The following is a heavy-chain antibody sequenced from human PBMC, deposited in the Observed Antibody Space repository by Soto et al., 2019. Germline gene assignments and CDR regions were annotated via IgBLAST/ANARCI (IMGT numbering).Heavy chain of an antibody. J-gene: IGHJ4*02. D-gene: IGHD2-2*01. CDR2: SMPLFGTP. CDR3: VTPVDQLDSEMHKGLTH. V-gene: IGHV1-69*06. Sequence: QVQLVQSGAEVRKPGSSVNVSCKASGGTFSNNVFIWVRQAPGQGPEWMGGSMPLFGTPKYAQNFQGRLTVNAEKSSNTAAMQPNMVTSGDTAVYSCVTPVDQLDSEMHKGLTHGGKGSLLTVSS. CDR1: GGTFSNNV.